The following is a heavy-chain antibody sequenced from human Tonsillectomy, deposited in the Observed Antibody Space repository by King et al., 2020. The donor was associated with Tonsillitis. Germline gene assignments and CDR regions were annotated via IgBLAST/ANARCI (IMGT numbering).Heavy chain of an antibody. J-gene: IGHJ4*02. Sequence: VQLVESGGGLVKPGGSLRLSCAASGFTFSSYSMNWVRQAPGKGLEWVSSISSSSYIYYADSVKGRFTISRDNAKNSLYLQMNSLRAEDTAVYYCARAALLNGYDYWGQGTLVTVSS. CDR1: GFTFSSYS. CDR3: ARAALLNGYDY. D-gene: IGHD2-8*01. CDR2: ISSSSYI. V-gene: IGHV3-21*01.